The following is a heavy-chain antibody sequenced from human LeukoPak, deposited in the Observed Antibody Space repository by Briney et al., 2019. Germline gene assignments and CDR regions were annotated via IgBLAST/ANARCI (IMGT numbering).Heavy chain of an antibody. J-gene: IGHJ4*02. V-gene: IGHV4-34*01. CDR1: GGSFSGYY. Sequence: ASETLSLTCAVYGGSFSGYYWSWIRQPPGKGLEWIGEINHSGSTNYNPSLKSRVTISVDTSKNQFSRKLSSVTAADTAVYYCARGPEDDYWGQGTLVTVSS. CDR3: ARGPEDDY. CDR2: INHSGST.